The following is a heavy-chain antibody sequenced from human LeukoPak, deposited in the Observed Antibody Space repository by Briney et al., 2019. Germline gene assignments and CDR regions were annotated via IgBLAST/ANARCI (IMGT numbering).Heavy chain of an antibody. CDR1: GGTFSSYA. V-gene: IGHV1-69*13. CDR3: ARSLRWQWLDFDC. CDR2: IIPIFGTA. Sequence: ASVKVSCKASGGTFSSYAISWVRQAPGQGLEWMGGIIPIFGTANYAQKFQGRVTITADESTSTAYMELSSLRSEDTAVYYCARSLRWQWLDFDCWGQGTLVTVSS. J-gene: IGHJ4*02. D-gene: IGHD5/OR15-5a*01.